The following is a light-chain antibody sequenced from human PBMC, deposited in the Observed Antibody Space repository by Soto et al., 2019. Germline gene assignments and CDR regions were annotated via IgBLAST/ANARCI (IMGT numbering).Light chain of an antibody. J-gene: IGKJ1*01. CDR2: AAS. CDR3: LQHNTYPWT. V-gene: IGKV1D-12*01. Sequence: DIQMTQSPSSVSASVGDRVTITCRASQGINRWLAWYQQKLGKAPKLLIYAASTLQSGVPLRFSGSGSGTEFALTISSLQPEDFATYYCLQHNTYPWTFGQGTKVDIK. CDR1: QGINRW.